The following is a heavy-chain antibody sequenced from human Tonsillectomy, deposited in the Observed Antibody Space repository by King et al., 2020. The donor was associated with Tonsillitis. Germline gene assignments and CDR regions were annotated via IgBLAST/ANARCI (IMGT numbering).Heavy chain of an antibody. CDR1: GGSFSGYY. CDR3: ARAACSGGSCYIYGNHQFDP. D-gene: IGHD2-15*01. CDR2: INHSGST. V-gene: IGHV4-34*01. Sequence: VQLQQWGAGLLKPSETLSLTCAVYGGSFSGYYWSWIRQPPGKGLEWIGQINHSGSTNYNPSLKSRVTISVDTSKNQFSLRLSSMTAADTAVYYCARAACSGGSCYIYGNHQFDPWGQGTLVTVSS. J-gene: IGHJ5*02.